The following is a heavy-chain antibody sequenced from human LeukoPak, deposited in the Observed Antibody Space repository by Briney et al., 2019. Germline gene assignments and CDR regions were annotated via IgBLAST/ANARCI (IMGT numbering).Heavy chain of an antibody. CDR2: INHSGST. J-gene: IGHJ5*02. D-gene: IGHD3-3*01. CDR1: GGSFSGYY. Sequence: SETLSLTCAVYGGSFSGYYWSWIRQPPGKGLEWIGEINHSGSTNYNPSLKSRVTISVDTSKNQFSLKLSSVTAADTAVYYCARAISYYDFWSGYYRGRWFDPWAREPWSPSPQ. CDR3: ARAISYYDFWSGYYRGRWFDP. V-gene: IGHV4-34*01.